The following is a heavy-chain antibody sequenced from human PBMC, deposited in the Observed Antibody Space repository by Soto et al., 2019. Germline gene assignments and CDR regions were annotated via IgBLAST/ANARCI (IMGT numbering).Heavy chain of an antibody. CDR3: ASHYYDSSDYGYYYYGMDV. Sequence: ASVKVSCKASGGTFSSYAISWVRQAPGQGLEWMGRIIPIFGTANYAQKFQGRVTITADESTSTAYMELSSLRSEDTAVYYCASHYYDSSDYGYYYYGMDVWGQGTTVTVSS. CDR1: GGTFSSYA. CDR2: IIPIFGTA. D-gene: IGHD3-22*01. J-gene: IGHJ6*02. V-gene: IGHV1-69*13.